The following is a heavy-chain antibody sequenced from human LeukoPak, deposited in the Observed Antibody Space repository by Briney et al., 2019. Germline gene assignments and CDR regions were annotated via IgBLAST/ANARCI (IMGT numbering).Heavy chain of an antibody. CDR2: INWNGGST. D-gene: IGHD3-22*01. CDR1: GFTFDDYG. CDR3: AREDNYYDSSGDAFDI. J-gene: IGHJ3*02. V-gene: IGHV3-20*04. Sequence: GGSLRLSCAASGFTFDDYGMSWVRQAPGKGLEWVSGINWNGGSTGYADSVKGRFTISRDNAKNSLYLQMNSLRAEDTALYYCAREDNYYDSSGDAFDIWGQGTMVTVSS.